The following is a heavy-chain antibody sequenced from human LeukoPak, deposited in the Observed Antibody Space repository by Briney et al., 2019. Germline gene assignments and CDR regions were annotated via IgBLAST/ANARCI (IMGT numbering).Heavy chain of an antibody. CDR3: ATGGSGSYYPETYFDY. D-gene: IGHD3-10*01. CDR2: ISAYNGNT. CDR1: GYTFTSYG. Sequence: GASVKVSCKASGYTFTSYGISWVRQAPGQGREWMGWISAYNGNTNYAQKLQGRVTMTTDTSTSTAYMELRSLRSDDTAVYYCATGGSGSYYPETYFDYWGQGTLVTVSS. V-gene: IGHV1-18*01. J-gene: IGHJ4*02.